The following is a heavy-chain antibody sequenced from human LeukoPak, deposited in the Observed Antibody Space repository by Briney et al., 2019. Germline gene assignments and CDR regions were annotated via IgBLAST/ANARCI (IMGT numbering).Heavy chain of an antibody. V-gene: IGHV4-59*01. CDR2: IYFSGNS. D-gene: IGHD3-22*01. CDR1: GGSISSYY. CDR3: ARDSSYDSSGYDSWYFEV. J-gene: IGHJ2*01. Sequence: SETLSLTCSVPGGSISSYYWNWIRQSPVKGLEWIGYIYFSGNSNYNPSLKSRVTMSVDTSKNQFSLKLSSVTAADTAIYYCARDSSYDSSGYDSWYFEVWGRGTLVTVSS.